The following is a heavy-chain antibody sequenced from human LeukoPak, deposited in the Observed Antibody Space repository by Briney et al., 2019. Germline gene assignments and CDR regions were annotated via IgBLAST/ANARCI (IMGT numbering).Heavy chain of an antibody. CDR1: GFIFSTYR. V-gene: IGHV3-23*01. Sequence: GGSLRLSCVGSGFIFSTYRMSWVRQAPGKGPEWVSAISGGGGNTYYAGSVKGRFTISRDDSKRTLFLQMNSLRAEDTAVYYCAKSPYVGDHGGPSAWGQGTLVTVSS. CDR3: AKSPYVGDHGGPSA. CDR2: ISGGGGNT. D-gene: IGHD4-23*01. J-gene: IGHJ5*02.